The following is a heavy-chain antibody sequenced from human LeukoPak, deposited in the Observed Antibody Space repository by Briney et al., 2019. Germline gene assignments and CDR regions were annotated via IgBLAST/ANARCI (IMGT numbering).Heavy chain of an antibody. CDR1: GFTFTSSA. Sequence: ASVKVSCKASGFTFTSSAVQWVRQARGQRLEWIGWIVVGSGNTNYAQKFQERVTITRDMSTSTAYMELGSLRSEDTAVYYCAAPLLDYYDSSGLSPIEAFDIWGQGTMVTVSS. CDR3: AAPLLDYYDSSGLSPIEAFDI. V-gene: IGHV1-58*01. CDR2: IVVGSGNT. J-gene: IGHJ3*02. D-gene: IGHD3-22*01.